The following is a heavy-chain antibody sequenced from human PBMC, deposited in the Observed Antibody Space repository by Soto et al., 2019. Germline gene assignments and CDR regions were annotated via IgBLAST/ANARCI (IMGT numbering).Heavy chain of an antibody. CDR1: GYTFTSFG. D-gene: IGHD2-15*01. V-gene: IGHV1-18*01. Sequence: QVQLVQSGAEVKKPGASVKVSCKASGYTFTSFGISWVRQAPGQGLEWLGWISAYKGNTKNAQKLPSSVTMTTNTTTSTAYMEMRSLRSDATAVYYCARDSPPVAHWGQGTLVTVSS. CDR2: ISAYKGNT. CDR3: ARDSPPVAH. J-gene: IGHJ4*02.